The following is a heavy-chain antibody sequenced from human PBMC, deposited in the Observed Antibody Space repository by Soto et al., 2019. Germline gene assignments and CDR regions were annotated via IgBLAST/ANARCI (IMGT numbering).Heavy chain of an antibody. CDR2: ISGSGGST. Sequence: SGGSLRLSCAASGFTFSSYAMSWVRQAPGKGLEWVSAISGSGGSTYYADSVKGRFTISRDNSKNTLYLQMNSLRAEDTAVYYCAKPPPYYYYYGMDVWGQGTTVTVSS. CDR1: GFTFSSYA. CDR3: AKPPPYYYYYGMDV. V-gene: IGHV3-23*01. J-gene: IGHJ6*02.